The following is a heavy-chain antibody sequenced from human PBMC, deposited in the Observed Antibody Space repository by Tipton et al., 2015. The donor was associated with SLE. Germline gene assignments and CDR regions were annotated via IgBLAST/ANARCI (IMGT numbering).Heavy chain of an antibody. D-gene: IGHD2-21*01. CDR1: GASIRNKY. CDR2: INHSGST. V-gene: IGHV4-34*01. CDR3: AREASYCGGDCYPSWFDP. Sequence: TLSLTCTVSGASIRNKYWTWIRQAPGKGLEWIGEINHSGSTNYNPSLKSRVTISVDTSKNQFSLKLSSVTAADTAVYYCAREASYCGGDCYPSWFDPWGQGTLVTVSS. J-gene: IGHJ5*02.